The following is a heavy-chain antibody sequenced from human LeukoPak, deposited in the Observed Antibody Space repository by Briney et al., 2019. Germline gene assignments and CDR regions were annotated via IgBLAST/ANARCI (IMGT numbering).Heavy chain of an antibody. CDR3: ATXRHLPY. CDR1: GFTFGNSW. Sequence: GGSLRLSCAASGFTFGNSWMTWVRQAPGKGLEWVASIKQDGSETYYVDSVKVRFTISRDNAKNSLYLQLSSLRAEDSSLYDXATXRHLPYWGQGILVTVSS. J-gene: IGHJ4*02. V-gene: IGHV3-7*01. CDR2: IKQDGSET.